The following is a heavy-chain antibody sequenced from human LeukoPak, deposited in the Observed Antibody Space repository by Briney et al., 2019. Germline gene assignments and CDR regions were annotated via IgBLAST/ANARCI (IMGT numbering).Heavy chain of an antibody. CDR2: IIPIFGTA. CDR1: GGTYIIYA. D-gene: IGHD2-15*01. J-gene: IGHJ5*02. V-gene: IGHV1-69*01. Sequence: SVKVSFTASGGTYIIYAISWVRQAPGQGLEWMGGIIPIFGTANYAQKFQGRVTITADESTSTAYMELSSLRSEDTAVYYCARGPPLMHCSGGSCYSHWFDPRGQGTLVTVSS. CDR3: ARGPPLMHCSGGSCYSHWFDP.